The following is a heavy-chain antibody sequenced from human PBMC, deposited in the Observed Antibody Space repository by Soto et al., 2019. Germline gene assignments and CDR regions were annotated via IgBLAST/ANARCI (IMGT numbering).Heavy chain of an antibody. J-gene: IGHJ4*02. D-gene: IGHD6-13*01. CDR2: IRASGVST. Sequence: PGGSLRLSCAAPGVTFSNYAIGWVRQAPGKGLGWGSTIRASGVSTYHADSVPGRLTVSRDNSKNTLYLQMNSLRAEDTAAYYCAKAPRFHPRRAGQSMATQSIDHWGQGTLGTVSS. V-gene: IGHV3-23*01. CDR3: AKAPRFHPRRAGQSMATQSIDH. CDR1: GVTFSNYA.